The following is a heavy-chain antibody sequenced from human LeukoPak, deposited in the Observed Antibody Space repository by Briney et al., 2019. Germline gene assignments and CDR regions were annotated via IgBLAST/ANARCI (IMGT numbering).Heavy chain of an antibody. D-gene: IGHD2-21*01. V-gene: IGHV3-48*03. CDR3: ARETAHCGGDCFDY. CDR1: GFTFSTYE. CDR2: IPSSGPGI. Sequence: GGSLRLSCVGSGFTFSTYEFNWVRQAPGKGLEWVSYIPSSGPGIYYAPSVRGRFTISRDNAKNSLYLHMNSLRVDDTAIYYCARETAHCGGDCFDYWGQGTLVTVFS. J-gene: IGHJ4*02.